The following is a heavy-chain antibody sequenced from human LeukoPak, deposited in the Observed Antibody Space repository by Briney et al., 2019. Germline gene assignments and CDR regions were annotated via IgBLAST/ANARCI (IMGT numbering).Heavy chain of an antibody. J-gene: IGHJ4*02. D-gene: IGHD2-8*01. CDR3: ARVSNGPIDY. Sequence: SETLSLTCTVSGGSISSYYWSWIRQPPGKGLGWIGYIYYSGSTNYNPSLKSRVTISVDTSKNQFSLKLSSVTAADTAVYYCARVSNGPIDYWGQGTLVTVSS. CDR2: IYYSGST. CDR1: GGSISSYY. V-gene: IGHV4-59*01.